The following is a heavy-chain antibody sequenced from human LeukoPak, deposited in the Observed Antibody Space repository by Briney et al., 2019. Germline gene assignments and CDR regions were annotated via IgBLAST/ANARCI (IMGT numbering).Heavy chain of an antibody. CDR1: GFIFSNYG. J-gene: IGHJ4*02. CDR2: IWYDGSRK. Sequence: PGGSLRLSCVASGFIFSNYGLHWVRQAPGKGLDWVAVIWYDGSRKYYADSVKGRFTISRDDSKNTLYLQMNSLRVEDTAVYYCARADCSSSSCPSKFDYWGQGTLVTVSS. D-gene: IGHD2-2*01. V-gene: IGHV3-33*01. CDR3: ARADCSSSSCPSKFDY.